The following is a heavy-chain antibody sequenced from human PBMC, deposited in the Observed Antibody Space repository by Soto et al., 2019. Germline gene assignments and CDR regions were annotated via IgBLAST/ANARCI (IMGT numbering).Heavy chain of an antibody. J-gene: IGHJ5*02. Sequence: SETLSLTCAVSGGSISSSNWWSWVRQPPGKGLEWIGEIYHSGSTNYNPSLKSRVTISVDTSKNQFSLKLSSVTAADTAVYYCARGVAIFGVRFDPWGQGTLVTVSS. D-gene: IGHD3-3*01. CDR1: GGSISSSNW. V-gene: IGHV4-4*02. CDR3: ARGVAIFGVRFDP. CDR2: IYHSGST.